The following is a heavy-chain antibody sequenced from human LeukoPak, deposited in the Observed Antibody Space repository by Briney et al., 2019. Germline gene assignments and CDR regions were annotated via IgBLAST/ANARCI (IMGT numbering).Heavy chain of an antibody. CDR3: ARDRGSYDWFDP. Sequence: ASVKVSCKASGYTFTGYYMHWVRQAPGQGLEWMGWINPNNGGTNYAQKFQGRVTMTRDTSISTAYMELRSLRSDDTAVYYCARDRGSYDWFDPWGQGTLVTVSS. J-gene: IGHJ5*02. CDR1: GYTFTGYY. V-gene: IGHV1-2*02. D-gene: IGHD1-26*01. CDR2: INPNNGGT.